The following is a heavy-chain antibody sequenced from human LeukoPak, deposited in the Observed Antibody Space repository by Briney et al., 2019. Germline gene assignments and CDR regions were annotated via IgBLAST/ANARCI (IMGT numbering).Heavy chain of an antibody. J-gene: IGHJ6*02. D-gene: IGHD3-22*01. CDR3: ARDRNHYYDSSGYYGYYGMDV. CDR1: GFTFSTYW. CDR2: IKPDGSEK. Sequence: PGGSLRLSCAASGFTFSTYWMGWVRQAPGKGLEWVAKIKPDGSEKDHVDSVKGRFTISRDNAKNSLYLQLNSLRAEDTAVYYCARDRNHYYDSSGYYGYYGMDVWGQGTTVTVSS. V-gene: IGHV3-7*01.